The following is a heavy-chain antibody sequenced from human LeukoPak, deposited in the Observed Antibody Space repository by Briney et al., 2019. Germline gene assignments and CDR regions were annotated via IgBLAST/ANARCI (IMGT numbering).Heavy chain of an antibody. D-gene: IGHD3-16*01. CDR3: VRDLILVWTPGDDFDF. CDR2: IIEDAGII. Sequence: GGALRLSCAASGFTSSGYRMHGGRQAPGEGVEWVSRIIEDAGIITYADSVKGGLILSRDNTKNSLYLHMNSLRAEDTAVYYCVRDLILVWTPGDDFDFWGQGTLVTVSS. J-gene: IGHJ4*02. V-gene: IGHV3-74*01. CDR1: GFTSSGYR.